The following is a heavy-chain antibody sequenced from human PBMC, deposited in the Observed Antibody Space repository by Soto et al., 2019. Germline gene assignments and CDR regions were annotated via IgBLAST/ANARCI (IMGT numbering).Heavy chain of an antibody. CDR2: IKQDGSEK. D-gene: IGHD6-13*01. Sequence: GGSLRLSCAASGFTFSSYWMSWVRQAPGKGLEWVANIKQDGSEKYYVDSVKGRFTISRDNAKNSLYLQMNSLRAEDTAVYYCARVNPYSSSWYSADAFDIWGQGTMVTVSS. CDR1: GFTFSSYW. V-gene: IGHV3-7*01. CDR3: ARVNPYSSSWYSADAFDI. J-gene: IGHJ3*02.